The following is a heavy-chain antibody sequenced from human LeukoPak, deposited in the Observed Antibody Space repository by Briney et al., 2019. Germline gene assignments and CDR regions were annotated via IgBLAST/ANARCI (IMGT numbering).Heavy chain of an antibody. Sequence: PGRSLRLSCAASGFTFSSYGMHWVRQAPGKGLEWVAVISYDGSNKYYADSVKGRFTISRDNSKSTVYLQMNSLRAEDTAVYYCARALFAGAFFGMDVWGQGTTVTVSS. J-gene: IGHJ6*02. CDR3: ARALFAGAFFGMDV. CDR2: ISYDGSNK. CDR1: GFTFSSYG. V-gene: IGHV3-30*03. D-gene: IGHD2/OR15-2a*01.